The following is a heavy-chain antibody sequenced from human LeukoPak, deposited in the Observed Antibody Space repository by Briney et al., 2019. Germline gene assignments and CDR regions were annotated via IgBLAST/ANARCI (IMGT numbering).Heavy chain of an antibody. CDR2: INPSGGST. CDR3: ATRVLWRILDCFDM. J-gene: IGHJ3*02. CDR1: GYTFTSYY. V-gene: IGHV1-46*01. D-gene: IGHD3-16*01. Sequence: ASVKVSCKASGYTFTSYYMHWVRQAPGQGLEWMGIINPSGGSTSYAQKFQGRVTLTEDTSTDTAYMELSSLRSDDTAVYYCATRVLWRILDCFDMWGQGTMVTVSS.